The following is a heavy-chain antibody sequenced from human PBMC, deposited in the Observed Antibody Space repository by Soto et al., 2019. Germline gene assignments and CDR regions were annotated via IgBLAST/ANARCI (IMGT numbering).Heavy chain of an antibody. V-gene: IGHV3-48*01. CDR2: ISRTTSII. CDR1: GFTFSSYN. CDR3: AREIVTAYGMDV. J-gene: IGHJ6*02. Sequence: GGSLRLSCAASGFTFSSYNMNWVRQAPGKGLEWVSYISRTTSIIYYADSVKGRFTISRDNAKNSLYPQMNSLRAEDTAVYYCAREIVTAYGMDVWGLGTTVTVSS. D-gene: IGHD3-16*02.